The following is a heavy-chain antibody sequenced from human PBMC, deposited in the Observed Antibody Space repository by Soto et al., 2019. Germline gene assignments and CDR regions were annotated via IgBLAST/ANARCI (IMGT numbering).Heavy chain of an antibody. CDR2: VHSNGNT. J-gene: IGHJ6*02. CDR1: GDSISNYY. CDR3: ARGRVTMVRGVIIRPLAV. V-gene: IGHV4-59*12. D-gene: IGHD3-10*01. Sequence: SETLSLTCTVTGDSISNYYWAWIRQPPGKGLEWIGYVHSNGNTHHNPSLKSRVTISMDTSKNQFPLKLSSVTAADTAVYYCARGRVTMVRGVIIRPLAVWGQGTTVTSP.